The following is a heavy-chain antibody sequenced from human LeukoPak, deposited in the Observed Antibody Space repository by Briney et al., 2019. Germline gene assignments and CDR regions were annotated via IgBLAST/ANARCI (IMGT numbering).Heavy chain of an antibody. Sequence: KSSETLSLTCTVSGGSISSYYWGWIRQPPGKGLEWIGYIYYSGSTNYNPSLKGRVTISVDTSKNQFSLKLSSVTAADTAVYYCASSRNDILTGYNPYAFDIWGQGTMVTVSS. CDR2: IYYSGST. D-gene: IGHD3-9*01. CDR3: ASSRNDILTGYNPYAFDI. CDR1: GGSISSYY. J-gene: IGHJ3*02. V-gene: IGHV4-59*01.